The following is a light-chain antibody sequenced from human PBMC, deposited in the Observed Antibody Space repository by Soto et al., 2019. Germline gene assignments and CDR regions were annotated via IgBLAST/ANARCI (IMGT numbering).Light chain of an antibody. CDR1: SSDVGGYNY. V-gene: IGLV2-11*01. CDR3: CSSAGTYTSV. CDR2: DVS. Sequence: QSALTQPRSVSGSPGQSVTISCTGTSSDVGGYNYVSWYQQHPGKAPKLMISDVSKRPSGVPDRFSGSKSGNTASLTISGLQAGDEADYYCCSSAGTYTSVFGGGTKVTVL. J-gene: IGLJ3*02.